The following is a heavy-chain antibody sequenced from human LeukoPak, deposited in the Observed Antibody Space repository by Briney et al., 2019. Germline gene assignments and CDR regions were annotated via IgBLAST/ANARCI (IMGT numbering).Heavy chain of an antibody. V-gene: IGHV4-61*02. CDR2: IYTSGPT. Sequence: PSETLSLTCTISGGSISSGSYYWSWIRQPAGKELEWIGRIYTSGPTTYNPSLNSRVTISLDTSKNQFSLKLSSVTAADTAVYYCAREYPNWFDPWGQGTLVTVSS. J-gene: IGHJ5*02. CDR1: GGSISSGSYY. CDR3: AREYPNWFDP.